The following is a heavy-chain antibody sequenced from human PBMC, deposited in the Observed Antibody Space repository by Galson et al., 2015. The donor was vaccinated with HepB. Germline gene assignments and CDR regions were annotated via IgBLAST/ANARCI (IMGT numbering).Heavy chain of an antibody. D-gene: IGHD1-26*01. V-gene: IGHV1-69*13. J-gene: IGHJ3*02. CDR3: ARVTVPMTASIVGATDDAFDI. CDR1: GGTFSSYA. CDR2: IIPIFGTA. Sequence: SVKVSCKASGGTFSSYAISWVRQAPGQGLEWMGGIIPIFGTANYAQKFQGRVTITADESTSTAYMELSSLRSEDTAVYYCARVTVPMTASIVGATDDAFDIWGQGTMVTVSS.